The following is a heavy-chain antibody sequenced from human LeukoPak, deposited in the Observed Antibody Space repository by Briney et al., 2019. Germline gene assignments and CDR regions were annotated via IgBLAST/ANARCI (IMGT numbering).Heavy chain of an antibody. CDR2: ISYDGSNK. D-gene: IGHD6-19*01. V-gene: IGHV3-30*18. CDR1: GFTFSNYG. J-gene: IGHJ4*02. Sequence: GRSLRLSCAASGFTFSNYGMHWVRQAPGKGLEWVAGISYDGSNKSYADSVKGRFAISRDNSKNTLYVQMNSLRGEDTAVYYCAKAPSRSSGWSIDYGGQGTLVTVSS. CDR3: AKAPSRSSGWSIDY.